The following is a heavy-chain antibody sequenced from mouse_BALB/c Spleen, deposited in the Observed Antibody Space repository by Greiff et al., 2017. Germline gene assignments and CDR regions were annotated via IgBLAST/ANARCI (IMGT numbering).Heavy chain of an antibody. CDR3: TRDGDYDGFAY. D-gene: IGHD2-4*01. J-gene: IGHJ3*01. Sequence: QVQLQQPGAELVRPGASVKLSCKATGYTFTSYWINWVKQRPGQGLEWIGNIYPSDSYTNYNQKFKDKATLTVDKSSSTAYMQLSSPTSEDSAVYYCTRDGDYDGFAYWGQGTLVTVSA. CDR2: IYPSDSYT. CDR1: GYTFTSYW. V-gene: IGHV1-69*02.